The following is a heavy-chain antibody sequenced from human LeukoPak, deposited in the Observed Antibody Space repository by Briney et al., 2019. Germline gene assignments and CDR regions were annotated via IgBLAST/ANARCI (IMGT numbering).Heavy chain of an antibody. CDR2: INPTGGST. V-gene: IGHV1-46*01. CDR1: GYTFPSYF. CDR3: AKTAARRFAS. D-gene: IGHD6-6*01. J-gene: IGHJ4*02. Sequence: GASVKVSCKASGYTFPSYFMHWVRQAPGQGLEWMGIINPTGGSTTYAQKFQGRVTMTRDTSTSTVYMELSSLRSDDTAVYYCAKTAARRFASWGRGPLVPVS.